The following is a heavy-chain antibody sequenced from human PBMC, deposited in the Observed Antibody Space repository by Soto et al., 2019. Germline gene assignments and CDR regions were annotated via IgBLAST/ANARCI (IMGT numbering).Heavy chain of an antibody. CDR1: GGSISSYY. Sequence: NPSETLSLTCTVSGGSISSYYWSWIRQPPGKGLEWIGYIYYSGSTNYNPSLKSRVTISVDTSKNQFSLKLSSVTAADTAVYYCARLIITGTVDWFDPWGQGTLVTVSS. V-gene: IGHV4-59*01. D-gene: IGHD1-20*01. J-gene: IGHJ5*02. CDR3: ARLIITGTVDWFDP. CDR2: IYYSGST.